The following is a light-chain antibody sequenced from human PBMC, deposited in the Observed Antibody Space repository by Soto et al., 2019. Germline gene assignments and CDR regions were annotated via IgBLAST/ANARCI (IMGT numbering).Light chain of an antibody. J-gene: IGKJ1*01. V-gene: IGKV1-5*01. CDR2: DAS. CDR3: QQYNSYST. Sequence: DIQMTQSPSTLSAFVGDRVTITCRASQSISTWLAWYQQKPGKAPNLLIYDASTLESGVPSRFSGSGSGTEFTLTISRLQPDDVASYYCQQYNSYSTFGQGTRVEI. CDR1: QSISTW.